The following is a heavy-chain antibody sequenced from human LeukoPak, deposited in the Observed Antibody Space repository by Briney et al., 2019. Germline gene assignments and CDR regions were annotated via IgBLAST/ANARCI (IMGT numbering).Heavy chain of an antibody. CDR3: ARGVLGIPATLGY. CDR2: INPNGGIT. Sequence: ASVKVSCKASGYTFSDNYIHWVRQAPGQGLEWMGIINPNGGITTYAQKFQGRVTMTTDTSTSTVYMELSSLRSEDTAVYYCARGVLGIPATLGYWGQGTLVTVSS. D-gene: IGHD6-13*01. V-gene: IGHV1-46*01. J-gene: IGHJ4*02. CDR1: GYTFSDNY.